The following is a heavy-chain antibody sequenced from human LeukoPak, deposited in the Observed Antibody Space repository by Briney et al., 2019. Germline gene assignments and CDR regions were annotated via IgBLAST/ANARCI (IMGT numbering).Heavy chain of an antibody. V-gene: IGHV4-38-2*02. D-gene: IGHD6-6*01. CDR1: GYSISSGYY. Sequence: SETLSLTCAVSGYSISSGYYWGWIRQPPGKGLEWIGSIYHSGSTYYNPSLKSRVTISVDTSKNQFSLKLSSVTATDAAIYYCERERSSSSDYWGQGTLVAVSS. J-gene: IGHJ4*02. CDR2: IYHSGST. CDR3: ERERSSSSDY.